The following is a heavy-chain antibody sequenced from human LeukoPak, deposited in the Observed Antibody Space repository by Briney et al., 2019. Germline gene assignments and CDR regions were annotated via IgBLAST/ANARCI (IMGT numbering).Heavy chain of an antibody. Sequence: GGSLRLSCAASGFTFSSYAMSWVRQAPGKGLEWVSATSGSGGSTYYADSVKGRFTISRDNSKNTLYLQMNSLRAEDTAVYYCAKESAAGTSAPNDYWGQGTLVTVSS. CDR1: GFTFSSYA. D-gene: IGHD6-13*01. J-gene: IGHJ4*02. CDR2: TSGSGGST. V-gene: IGHV3-23*01. CDR3: AKESAAGTSAPNDY.